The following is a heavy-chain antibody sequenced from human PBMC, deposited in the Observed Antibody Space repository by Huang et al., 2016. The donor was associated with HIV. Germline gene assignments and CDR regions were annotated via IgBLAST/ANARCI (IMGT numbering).Heavy chain of an antibody. J-gene: IGHJ4*02. V-gene: IGHV2-5*02. CDR3: AHSAFGTSGYYFRMHFDY. Sequence: QITLKESGPMLVKPTQTLTLTCTFSGFSLSTSEVGVGWIRQPPGKALEWLALIYSDDDKRYRPSLKSRLTITKDNSRNQVVLTMTNMDPVDTGTYYCAHSAFGTSGYYFRMHFDYWGQGALVTVSS. D-gene: IGHD3-22*01. CDR2: IYSDDDK. CDR1: GFSLSTSEVG.